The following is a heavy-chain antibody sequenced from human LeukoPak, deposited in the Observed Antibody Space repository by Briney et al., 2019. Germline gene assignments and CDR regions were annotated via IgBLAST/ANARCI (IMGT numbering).Heavy chain of an antibody. CDR2: ISSSSSTI. J-gene: IGHJ4*02. D-gene: IGHD6-6*01. V-gene: IGHV3-48*01. CDR3: AGGRVAAPPTPY. CDR1: EFTFNTYS. Sequence: GGSLRLSCAASEFTFNTYSMNWVRQAPGKGLEWVSYISSSSSTIYYADSVKGRFTISRDNAKNSLYLQMNSLRAEDTAVYYCAGGRVAAPPTPYGGQGPLVTVSS.